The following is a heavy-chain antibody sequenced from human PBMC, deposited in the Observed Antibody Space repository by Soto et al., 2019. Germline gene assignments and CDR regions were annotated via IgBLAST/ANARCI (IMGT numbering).Heavy chain of an antibody. CDR3: AKDPSDSSPYFDD. CDR2: TSYDGSKK. J-gene: IGHJ4*02. Sequence: QVQLVESGGGVVQPGRSLRLSCAASGFTFSRYAMHWVRQAPGKGLEWVAVTSYDGSKKYYADSVKGRFTISRDNSKNTVYLQINSLRAEDTAVYYCAKDPSDSSPYFDDWGQGTLVTVSS. D-gene: IGHD2-2*01. CDR1: GFTFSRYA. V-gene: IGHV3-30*18.